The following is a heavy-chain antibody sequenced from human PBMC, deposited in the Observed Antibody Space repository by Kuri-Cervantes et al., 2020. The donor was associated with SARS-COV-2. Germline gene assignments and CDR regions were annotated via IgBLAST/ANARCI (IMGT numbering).Heavy chain of an antibody. Sequence: ASVKVSCKESGYTFTSYYMHWVRQAPGQGLEWMGIINPSGGSTSYAQKFQGRVTMTRDTSTSTVYMELSSLRSEDTAVYYCAREGIFGVVHQVPMRYYYMDVWGKGTTVTVSS. CDR2: INPSGGST. CDR1: GYTFTSYY. CDR3: AREGIFGVVHQVPMRYYYMDV. J-gene: IGHJ6*03. D-gene: IGHD3-3*01. V-gene: IGHV1-46*01.